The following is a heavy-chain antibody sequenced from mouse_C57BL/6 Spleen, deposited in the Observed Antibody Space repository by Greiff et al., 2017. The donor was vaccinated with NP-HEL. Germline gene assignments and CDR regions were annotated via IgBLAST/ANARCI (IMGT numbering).Heavy chain of an antibody. D-gene: IGHD1-2*01. CDR1: FSLSTSGMRL. J-gene: IGHJ4*01. CDR2: SDNDNY. V-gene: IGHV8-2*01. CDR3: RREMATPAMDY. Sequence: QVTLKVPGPGILQPSHTLSLACTFSGFSLSTSGMRLGWLRPPPGIALVWLVGISDNDNYYNPSLKSRPTISKETSNYQAFLKLTSVDTADSATYYGARREMATPAMDYWGQGTSVTVSS.